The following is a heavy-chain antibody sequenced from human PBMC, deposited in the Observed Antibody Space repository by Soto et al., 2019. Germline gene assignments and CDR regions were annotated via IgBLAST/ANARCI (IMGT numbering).Heavy chain of an antibody. CDR3: AIGDRINYYYYYGMDV. CDR1: GGTFSSYA. V-gene: IGHV1-69*06. Sequence: QVQLVQSGAEVKKPGSSVKVSCKASGGTFSSYAISWVRQAPGQGLEWMGGIIPIFGTANYAQKFQGRVTTTADKATSTAYRELSSLRSEDTAVYYCAIGDRINYYYYYGMDVWGQGTTVTVSS. CDR2: IIPIFGTA. J-gene: IGHJ6*02.